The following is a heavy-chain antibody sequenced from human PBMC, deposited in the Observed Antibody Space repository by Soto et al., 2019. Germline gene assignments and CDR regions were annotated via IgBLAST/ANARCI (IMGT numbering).Heavy chain of an antibody. CDR2: ISRSSGYI. CDR1: GFTFSNYN. Sequence: EVQLVESGGGLVKPGESLRLSCAASGFTFSNYNMIWVRQAPGKGLEWVSSISRSSGYIYYADSMKGRFTISRDNAKNSLFLQMNSLRDEDTAVYFCARCGTVVQDGYNSIPNYWGQGTLVTVSS. CDR3: ARCGTVVQDGYNSIPNY. D-gene: IGHD5-12*01. J-gene: IGHJ4*02. V-gene: IGHV3-21*01.